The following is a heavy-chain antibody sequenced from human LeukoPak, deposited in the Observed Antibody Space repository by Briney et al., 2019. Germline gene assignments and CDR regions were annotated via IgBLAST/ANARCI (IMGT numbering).Heavy chain of an antibody. Sequence: PGGSLRVSCAASGFNVSAKSMSWVRPTPGKGLEWVSVIYSTGITAYADSVKGRFSISRDNSKNILALQMNSLRVEDTAVYYCARSPHALWFGGGAFDYWGQGTLVTVSS. CDR2: IYSTGIT. V-gene: IGHV3-53*01. CDR1: GFNVSAKS. CDR3: ARSPHALWFGGGAFDY. D-gene: IGHD3-10*01. J-gene: IGHJ4*02.